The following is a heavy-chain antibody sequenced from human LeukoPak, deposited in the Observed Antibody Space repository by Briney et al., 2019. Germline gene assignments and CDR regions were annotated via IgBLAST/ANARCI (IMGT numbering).Heavy chain of an antibody. CDR1: VGTSSSYA. CDR2: IIPIFGTA. J-gene: IGHJ1*01. D-gene: IGHD3-10*01. CDR3: AESYYGSGSYYNPAEYFQH. Sequence: SPKLSSKASVGTSSSYAISWVRHAPGQGLEWMGGIIPIFGTANYAQKFPGRVTITADKSTSTAYMELSSLRSQDTAVYYCAESYYGSGSYYNPAEYFQHWGQGTLVTVSS. V-gene: IGHV1-69*06.